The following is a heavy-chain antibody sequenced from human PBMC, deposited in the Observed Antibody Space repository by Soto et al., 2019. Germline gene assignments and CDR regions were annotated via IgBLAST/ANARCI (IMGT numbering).Heavy chain of an antibody. V-gene: IGHV3-33*01. D-gene: IGHD3-3*01. CDR3: ARYYYDFWSGTYYYYYMDV. CDR1: GFTFSSYG. CDR2: IWYDGSNK. J-gene: IGHJ6*03. Sequence: GGSLRLSCAASGFTFSSYGMHWVRQAPGKGLEWVAVIWYDGSNKYYADSVKGRFTISRDNYKNTLYLQMNSLRADDAAVYYCARYYYDFWSGTYYYYYMDVWGKGTTVTVSS.